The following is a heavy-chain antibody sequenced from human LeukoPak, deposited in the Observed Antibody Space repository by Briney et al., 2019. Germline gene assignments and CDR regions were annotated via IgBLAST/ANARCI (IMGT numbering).Heavy chain of an antibody. J-gene: IGHJ4*02. CDR3: ARDGYYYDSSGYPDY. D-gene: IGHD3-22*01. V-gene: IGHV4-4*07. Sequence: PSETLSLTCTVSGGSISSYYWSWIRQPAGKGLEWIGRIYTSGSTNYNPSLKSRVTMSVDTSKNQFSLKLSSVTAADTAVYYRARDGYYYDSSGYPDYWGQGTLVTVSS. CDR1: GGSISSYY. CDR2: IYTSGST.